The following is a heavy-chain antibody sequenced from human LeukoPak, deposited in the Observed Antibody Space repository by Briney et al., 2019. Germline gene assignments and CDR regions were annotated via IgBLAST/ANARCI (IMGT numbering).Heavy chain of an antibody. J-gene: IGHJ3*02. Sequence: SETLSLTCTVSGGSISSGGYYWSWICQHPGKGLEWIGYIYYSGSTYYNPSLKSRVTISVDTSKNQFSLKLSSVTAADTAVYYCARDGNGDAFDIWGQGTMVTVSS. V-gene: IGHV4-31*03. CDR2: IYYSGST. D-gene: IGHD1-1*01. CDR1: GGSISSGGYY. CDR3: ARDGNGDAFDI.